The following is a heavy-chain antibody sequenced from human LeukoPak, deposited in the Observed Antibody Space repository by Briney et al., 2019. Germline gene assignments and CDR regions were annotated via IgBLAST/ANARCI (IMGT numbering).Heavy chain of an antibody. Sequence: GGSLRLSCAASGFTFSNLAMNWVRQAPGKELVGVSYISSTRRTMYYGDSVKGRFTISRDNGKNSMYLQMKTLRDGHTAVYYCARSFDMWGGGRMLSVSS. J-gene: IGHJ3*02. V-gene: IGHV3-48*02. CDR2: ISSTRRTM. CDR1: GFTFSNLA. CDR3: ARSFDM.